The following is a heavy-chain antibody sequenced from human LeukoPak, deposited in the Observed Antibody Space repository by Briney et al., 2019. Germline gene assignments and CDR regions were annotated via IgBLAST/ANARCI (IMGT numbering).Heavy chain of an antibody. CDR1: GFSVSDYY. J-gene: IGHJ4*02. V-gene: IGHV3-53*01. CDR3: ARDDVPVI. D-gene: IGHD2/OR15-2a*01. CDR2: IYSDGST. Sequence: PGGSLRLSCAASGFSVSDYYMNWVRQAPGKGLEWVSFIYSDGSTYYADSVKGRFTISRDNSKNTLYLQMNSPRVEDTAVYYCARDDVPVIWGQGTLVTVSS.